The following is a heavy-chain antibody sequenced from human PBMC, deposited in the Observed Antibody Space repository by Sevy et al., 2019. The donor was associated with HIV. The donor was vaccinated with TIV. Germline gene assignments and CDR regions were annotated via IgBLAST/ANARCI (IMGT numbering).Heavy chain of an antibody. D-gene: IGHD5-12*01. CDR3: ARDLQDGYNSQGTGDY. Sequence: GGSLRLSCAASGFTFSSYAMHWVRQAPGKGLEWVAVISYDGSNKYYADSVKDRFTISRDNSKNTLYLQMNSLRAEDTAVYYCARDLQDGYNSQGTGDYWGQGTLVTVSS. J-gene: IGHJ4*02. CDR2: ISYDGSNK. V-gene: IGHV3-30-3*01. CDR1: GFTFSSYA.